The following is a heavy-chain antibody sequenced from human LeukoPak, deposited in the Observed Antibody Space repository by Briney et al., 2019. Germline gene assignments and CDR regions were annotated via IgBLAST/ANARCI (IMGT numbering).Heavy chain of an antibody. Sequence: SETLSLTCAVSGGSISSSNWWSWVRQPPGKGLEWIGEIYHSGSTNCNPSLKSRVTMSVDKSRNQFSLKLNSVAAADTAVYYCARANSNYLFDYRGQGTLVTVSS. V-gene: IGHV4-4*02. CDR2: IYHSGST. J-gene: IGHJ4*02. CDR1: GGSISSSNW. D-gene: IGHD4-11*01. CDR3: ARANSNYLFDY.